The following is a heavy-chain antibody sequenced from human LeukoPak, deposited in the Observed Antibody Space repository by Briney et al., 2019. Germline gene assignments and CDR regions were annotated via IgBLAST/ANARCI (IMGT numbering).Heavy chain of an antibody. V-gene: IGHV3-48*03. CDR2: ISSSGTSI. D-gene: IGHD3-10*01. CDR1: GFTFRNYE. J-gene: IGHJ4*02. CDR3: ARQGAFYYGPFDY. Sequence: GGSLRLSCTASGFTFRNYEMNWVRQAPGKGLEWLSYISSSGTSIYADSVKGRFTISRDNAKNSLSLQMNSLRAEDTAVYYCARQGAFYYGPFDYWGQGTLVTVSS.